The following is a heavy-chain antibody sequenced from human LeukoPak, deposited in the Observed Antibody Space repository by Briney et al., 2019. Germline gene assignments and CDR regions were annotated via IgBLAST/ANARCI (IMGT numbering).Heavy chain of an antibody. CDR3: ATLDYYDSSGYIDVFDI. Sequence: GGSLRLSCAASGFSFSSYGMHWVRQAPGKGLEWVAFIRYDGSNKYYADSVKGRFTISRDNSKNTLYLQMNSLRVEDTALNYCATLDYYDSSGYIDVFDIWGQGTLVTVSS. J-gene: IGHJ3*02. CDR1: GFSFSSYG. D-gene: IGHD3-22*01. V-gene: IGHV3-30*02. CDR2: IRYDGSNK.